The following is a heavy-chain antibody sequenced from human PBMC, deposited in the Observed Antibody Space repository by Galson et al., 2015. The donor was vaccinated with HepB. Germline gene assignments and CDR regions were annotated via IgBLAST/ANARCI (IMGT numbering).Heavy chain of an antibody. V-gene: IGHV1-69*13. Sequence: SVKVSCKASGGTFSSYAISWVRQAPGQGLEWMGGIIPIFGTANYAQKFQGRVTITADESTSTAYMELSSLRSEDTAVYYCARGVIVVVPAAKGVDYYYYYGMDVWGQGTTVTVSS. CDR1: GGTFSSYA. J-gene: IGHJ6*02. CDR3: ARGVIVVVPAAKGVDYYYYYGMDV. D-gene: IGHD2-2*01. CDR2: IIPIFGTA.